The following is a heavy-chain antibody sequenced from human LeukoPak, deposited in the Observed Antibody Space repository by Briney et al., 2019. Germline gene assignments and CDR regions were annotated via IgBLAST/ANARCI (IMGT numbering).Heavy chain of an antibody. CDR3: ARQGFRVRSSRGGYFDY. Sequence: SETLSLTCAVYGGSFSGYYWSWIRQPPGKGLEGIGYIYYRGSTNYNPSLKSRVTISVDTSKNQFSLKLSSVTAADTAVYYCARQGFRVRSSRGGYFDYWGQGTLVTVSS. V-gene: IGHV4-59*08. CDR2: IYYRGST. J-gene: IGHJ4*02. D-gene: IGHD3-10*01. CDR1: GGSFSGYY.